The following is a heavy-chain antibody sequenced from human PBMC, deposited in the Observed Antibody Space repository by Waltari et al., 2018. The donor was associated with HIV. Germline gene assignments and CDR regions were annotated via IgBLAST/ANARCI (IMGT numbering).Heavy chain of an antibody. D-gene: IGHD2-2*02. CDR2: MNPNSGNT. CDR3: ARGSHYCSSTSCYTQNWFDP. Sequence: QVQLVQSGAEVKKPGASVKVSCQASGYTFTSYDFNWVRKDTGQGREWMGWMNPNSGNTGYAQKFQGRVTMTRNTSISTAYMELSSLRSEDTAVYYCARGSHYCSSTSCYTQNWFDPWGQGTLVTVSS. V-gene: IGHV1-8*01. CDR1: GYTFTSYD. J-gene: IGHJ5*02.